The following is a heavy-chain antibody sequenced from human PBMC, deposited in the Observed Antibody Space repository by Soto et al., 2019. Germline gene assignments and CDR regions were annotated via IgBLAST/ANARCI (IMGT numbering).Heavy chain of an antibody. Sequence: EVQLVESGGGLVKPGGSLRLSCAASGFTFSNACMSWVRQAPGEGLEWVGRIKSKTDGGTTDYAAPVKGRFTISSDDSKNTLYVQMISLKVGGMAVYYCTTDTVTMILVALGYWGQGNMVTVSS. CDR1: GFTFSNAC. D-gene: IGHD3-22*01. V-gene: IGHV3-15*01. J-gene: IGHJ4*02. CDR2: IKSKTDGGTT. CDR3: TTDTVTMILVALGY.